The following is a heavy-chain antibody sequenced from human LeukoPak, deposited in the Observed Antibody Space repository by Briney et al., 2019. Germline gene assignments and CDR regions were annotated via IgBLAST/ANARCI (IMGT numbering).Heavy chain of an antibody. CDR3: AKDESEELDAFDY. CDR1: GYTFNTYT. J-gene: IGHJ4*02. CDR2: IDSSTSYT. V-gene: IGHV3-21*04. Sequence: GGSLRLSCAASGYTFNTYTMNWVRQAPGKGLEWVSSIDSSTSYTYYADSVKGRFTISRDNSKNTLYLQMNSLRAEDTAVYYCAKDESEELDAFDYWGQGTLVTVSS. D-gene: IGHD1-1*01.